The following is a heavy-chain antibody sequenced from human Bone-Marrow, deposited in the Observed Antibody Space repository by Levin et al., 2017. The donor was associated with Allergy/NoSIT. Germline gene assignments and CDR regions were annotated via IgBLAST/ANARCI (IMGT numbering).Heavy chain of an antibody. CDR3: TTRIMVRGTYDY. V-gene: IGHV3-74*01. Sequence: GGSLRLSCTASTFTFSDFWMHWVRQAPGKGPVWVSRINSDGSNTDYAESVKGRFTISRDNAKNTLYLQMNSLRDEDTAVYYCTTRIMVRGTYDYWGQGTLVAVSS. CDR1: TFTFSDFW. J-gene: IGHJ4*02. CDR2: INSDGSNT. D-gene: IGHD3-10*01.